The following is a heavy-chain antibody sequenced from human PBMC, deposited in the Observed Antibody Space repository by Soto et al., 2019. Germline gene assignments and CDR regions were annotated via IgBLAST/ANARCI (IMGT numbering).Heavy chain of an antibody. CDR2: ISSSGRTT. J-gene: IGHJ6*02. Sequence: GGSLRLCCAASGFTFSSYEMNWVRQAPGKGLEWVSYISSSGRTTYYADSVKGRFTISRDNAKNSLSLQMNSLRADDTAVYYCARDRDELVGIFPYYYGMDVWGQGTTVTVSS. CDR3: ARDRDELVGIFPYYYGMDV. CDR1: GFTFSSYE. D-gene: IGHD2-21*01. V-gene: IGHV3-48*03.